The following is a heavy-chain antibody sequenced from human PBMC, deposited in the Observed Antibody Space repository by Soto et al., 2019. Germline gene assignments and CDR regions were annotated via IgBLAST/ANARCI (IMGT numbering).Heavy chain of an antibody. CDR2: IYYSGST. CDR1: GGSISSSSYY. V-gene: IGHV4-39*01. CDR3: ARGVLYDILTGYPTRLS. Sequence: QLQLQESGPGLVKPSETLSLTCTVSGGSISSSSYYWGWIRQPPGKGLEWIGSIYYSGSTYYNPSLKSRVTISVDTSKNQFSLKLSSVTAADTAVYYCARGVLYDILTGYPTRLSWGQGTLVTVSS. D-gene: IGHD3-9*01. J-gene: IGHJ5*02.